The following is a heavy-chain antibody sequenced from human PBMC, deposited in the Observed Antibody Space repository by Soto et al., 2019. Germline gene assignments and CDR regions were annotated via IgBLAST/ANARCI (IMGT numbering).Heavy chain of an antibody. CDR3: ASSYYYYDSSGYFHY. CDR1: GGSISSGDYY. D-gene: IGHD3-22*01. J-gene: IGHJ4*02. V-gene: IGHV4-31*03. Sequence: TLSLTCTVSGGSISSGDYYWSWIRQHPGKGLEWIGYIYYSWSTYYNPSLKSRVTISVDTSKNQFSLKLSSVTAADTAVYYCASSYYYYDSSGYFHYWRQGSLVTVSS. CDR2: IYYSWST.